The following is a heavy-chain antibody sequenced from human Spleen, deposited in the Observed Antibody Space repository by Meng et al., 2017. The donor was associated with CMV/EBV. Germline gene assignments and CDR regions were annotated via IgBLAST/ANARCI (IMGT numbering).Heavy chain of an antibody. J-gene: IGHJ4*02. D-gene: IGHD3-10*01. CDR3: ARGGGFAVKIDF. Sequence: SETLSLTCTVSGGSISPYYWTWIRQPPGKGLEWIGYIDYNGDTYNNPSLKSRVVISVDTSKNQFSLKLTSVTAADTAVYYCARGGGFAVKIDFWGQGALVTVSS. CDR1: GGSISPYY. CDR2: IDYNGDT. V-gene: IGHV4-59*01.